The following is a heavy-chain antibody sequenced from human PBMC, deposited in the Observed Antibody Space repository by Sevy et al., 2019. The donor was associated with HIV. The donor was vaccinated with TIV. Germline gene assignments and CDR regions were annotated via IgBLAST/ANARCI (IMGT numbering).Heavy chain of an antibody. Sequence: GGSLRLSCAASGFTFATYWMTWVRQAPGKGLEWVAYIKQDGTDKYYVDSVRGRLVISTDNTKKSPDLHMSSLRAEDTAVYYCAGARADCGSFHYSFWGWGTLVPVSS. D-gene: IGHD2-21*01. CDR2: IKQDGTDK. CDR3: AGARADCGSFHYSF. V-gene: IGHV3-7*04. CDR1: GFTFATYW. J-gene: IGHJ4*02.